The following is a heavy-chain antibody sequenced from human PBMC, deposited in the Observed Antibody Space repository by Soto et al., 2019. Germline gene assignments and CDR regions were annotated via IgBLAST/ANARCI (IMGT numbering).Heavy chain of an antibody. CDR1: GGSISSSSYY. CDR3: ARHIYCSSTSCYMGYYYGMDV. V-gene: IGHV4-39*01. J-gene: IGHJ6*02. CDR2: IYYSGST. D-gene: IGHD2-2*02. Sequence: KPSETLSLTCTVSGGSISSSSYYWGWIRQPPGKGLEWIGSIYYSGSTYYNPSLKSRVTISVDTSKNQFSLKLSSVTAADTAVYYCARHIYCSSTSCYMGYYYGMDVWGQGTTVTVSS.